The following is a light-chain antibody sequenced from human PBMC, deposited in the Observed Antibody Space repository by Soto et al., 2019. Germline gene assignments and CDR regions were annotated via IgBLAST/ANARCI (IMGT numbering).Light chain of an antibody. V-gene: IGKV2-28*01. CDR2: FGS. J-gene: IGKJ1*01. Sequence: VMTQSPLSLPVTPGEPASISCSSSQSILQSNGYNYLDWYLQKPGQSPQLLIYFGSYRASGVPDRFSGSGSGTHFTLKQRRVEAEDVGVYYCMQSQQSPPTFGQGTKVEI. CDR1: QSILQSNGYNY. CDR3: MQSQQSPPT.